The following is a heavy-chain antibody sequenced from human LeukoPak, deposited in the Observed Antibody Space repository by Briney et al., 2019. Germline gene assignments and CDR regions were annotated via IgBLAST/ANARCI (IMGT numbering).Heavy chain of an antibody. CDR2: VFYSGST. Sequence: PSETLSLTCTVSGGSISSYYWSWIRQPPGKGLEWIGYVFYSGSTNYNLSLKSRVTISVDTSKNQFSLKLSSVTAADTAVYYCAREVGDSVGVFDYWGQGTLVTVSS. CDR3: AREVGDSVGVFDY. J-gene: IGHJ4*02. V-gene: IGHV4-59*01. D-gene: IGHD1-26*01. CDR1: GGSISSYY.